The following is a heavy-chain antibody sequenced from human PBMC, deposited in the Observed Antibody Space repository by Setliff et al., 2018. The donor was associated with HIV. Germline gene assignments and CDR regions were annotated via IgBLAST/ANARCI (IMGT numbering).Heavy chain of an antibody. V-gene: IGHV3-30*02. CDR2: IRYDGSNQ. Sequence: GGSLRLSCAASGFTFSTYGMQWVRQAPGKGLEWVAFIRYDGSNQYYADSVKGRFTISRDNSKNTLYLQMNSMRAEDTAVYYCAKCGGVTCYSASWYFDYWGQGTLVTVSS. CDR3: AKCGGVTCYSASWYFDY. D-gene: IGHD2-15*01. J-gene: IGHJ4*02. CDR1: GFTFSTYG.